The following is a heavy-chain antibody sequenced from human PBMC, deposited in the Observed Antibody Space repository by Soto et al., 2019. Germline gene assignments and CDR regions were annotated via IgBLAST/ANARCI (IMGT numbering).Heavy chain of an antibody. CDR1: GFTFSSYA. Sequence: EVQLLESGGGLVQPGGSLRLSCAASGFTFSSYAMSWVRQAPGKGLEGVSAISGSGGSTYYADSVKGRFTISRDNSKNTLYLQMNSPRAEDTAVYYCATSYCSGGSCYSHFNYYYYYMDVWGKGTTVTVSS. V-gene: IGHV3-23*01. CDR2: ISGSGGST. CDR3: ATSYCSGGSCYSHFNYYYYYMDV. J-gene: IGHJ6*03. D-gene: IGHD2-15*01.